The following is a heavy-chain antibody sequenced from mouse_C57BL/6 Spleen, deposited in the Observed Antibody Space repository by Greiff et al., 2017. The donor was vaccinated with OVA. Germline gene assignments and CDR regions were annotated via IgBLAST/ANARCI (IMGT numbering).Heavy chain of an antibody. CDR3: TGDPGFDV. Sequence: EVQGVQSGEGLAKPGGSLKLSCAASGFTFSSYAMSWVRQTPEKRLEWVAYISSGGDYIYYADTVKGRSTISRDNARNTLYLQMSSLTAEDTAKYYCTGDPGFDVWGTGTTVTVSS. J-gene: IGHJ1*03. CDR1: GFTFSSYA. CDR2: ISSGGDYI. V-gene: IGHV5-9-1*02.